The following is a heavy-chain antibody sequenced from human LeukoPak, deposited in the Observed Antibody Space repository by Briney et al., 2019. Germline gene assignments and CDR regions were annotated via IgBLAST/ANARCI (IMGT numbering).Heavy chain of an antibody. V-gene: IGHV3-23*01. CDR3: AKDLKGLYDYVRGSYAVDL. CDR2: ISSRGGTT. D-gene: IGHD3-16*01. CDR1: GFTFSNYA. J-gene: IGHJ3*01. Sequence: GGSLRLFCAASGFTFSNYAMSWVRQGQGTGLEWVSGISSRGGTTDYADFVKGRFTMSRDNSKNTLYLQVHSLRAEDTAIYYCAKDLKGLYDYVRGSYAVDLWGKGTTVTVSS.